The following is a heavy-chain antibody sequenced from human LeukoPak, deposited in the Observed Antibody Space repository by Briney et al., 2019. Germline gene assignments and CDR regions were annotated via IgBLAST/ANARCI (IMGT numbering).Heavy chain of an antibody. J-gene: IGHJ6*02. CDR3: AREDPQTTVPEGMDV. CDR1: GFTFSSYS. D-gene: IGHD4-17*01. Sequence: GSLRLSCAASGFTFSSYSMNWVRQAPGKGLEWIGYIYYSGTTNYNPSLKSRVTISVDTSKNQFSLQLRSVTAADTAVYYCAREDPQTTVPEGMDVWGQGTTVTVSS. CDR2: IYYSGTT. V-gene: IGHV4-59*01.